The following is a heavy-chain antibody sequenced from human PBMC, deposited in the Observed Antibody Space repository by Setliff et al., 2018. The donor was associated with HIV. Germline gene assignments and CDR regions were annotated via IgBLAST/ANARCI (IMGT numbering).Heavy chain of an antibody. CDR1: GFIFSSKW. V-gene: IGHV3-74*01. CDR3: ARPSLLGGDSTTPYDC. Sequence: SLRLSCAASGFIFSSKWMHWVRQVPGKGLVWVSRIDTDGSITSYADSVKGRFTISRDNAKNSLYLQMTSLRAEDTAVYYCARPSLLGGDSTTPYDCWGQGTLVTVSS. D-gene: IGHD2-2*01. J-gene: IGHJ4*02. CDR2: IDTDGSIT.